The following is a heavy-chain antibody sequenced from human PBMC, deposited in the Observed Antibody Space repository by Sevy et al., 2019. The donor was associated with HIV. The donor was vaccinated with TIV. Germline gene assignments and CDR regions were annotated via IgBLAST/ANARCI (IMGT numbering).Heavy chain of an antibody. CDR2: ISGSGGSP. V-gene: IGHV3-23*01. J-gene: IGHJ4*02. CDR3: AKVYSGYDSGSYFDY. CDR1: GFTISRYA. D-gene: IGHD5-12*01. Sequence: GGSLRLSCAASGFTISRYAMSWVRQAPGKGLEWVSAISGSGGSPYYADSVKGRFTISRDNSKNTLYLQMNSLRAEDTAVYYCAKVYSGYDSGSYFDYWGQGTLVTVSS.